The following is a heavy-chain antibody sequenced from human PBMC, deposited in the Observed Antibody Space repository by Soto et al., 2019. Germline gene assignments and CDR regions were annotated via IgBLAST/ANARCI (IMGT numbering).Heavy chain of an antibody. Sequence: QVQLVQSGAEGKKPGSSGKVSCKASGGTFGSYAISWVRQAPGQGLEWMGGSTPIPGTANYAQKFQGRVTMAADESTSTAYMELSSLRSEDTAVYYCARSQGSSTSLEIYYYYYYGMDVWGQGTTVTVSS. V-gene: IGHV1-69*01. CDR1: GGTFGSYA. J-gene: IGHJ6*02. CDR2: STPIPGTA. CDR3: ARSQGSSTSLEIYYYYYYGMDV. D-gene: IGHD2-2*01.